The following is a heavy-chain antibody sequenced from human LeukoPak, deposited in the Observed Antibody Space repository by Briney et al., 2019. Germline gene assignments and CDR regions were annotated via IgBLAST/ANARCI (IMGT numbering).Heavy chain of an antibody. D-gene: IGHD2-2*01. CDR3: ARDYPTSRPDWFDP. J-gene: IGHJ5*02. CDR1: GGSISSSSYY. Sequence: PSETLSLTCTVSGGSISSSSYYWVWIRQPPGKGLEWIGSIYYSGSTYYNPSLKSRVTISVDTSKNQFSLKLSSVTAADTAVYYCARDYPTSRPDWFDPWGQGTLVTVSS. V-gene: IGHV4-39*07. CDR2: IYYSGST.